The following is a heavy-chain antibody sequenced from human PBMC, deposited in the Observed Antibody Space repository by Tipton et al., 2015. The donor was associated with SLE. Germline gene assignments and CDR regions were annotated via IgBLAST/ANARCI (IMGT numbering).Heavy chain of an antibody. CDR2: INHSGST. Sequence: LRLSCAVYGGSFSGYYWSWIRQPPGKGLEWIGEINHSGSTNYNPSLKSRVTISVDTSKNQFSLKLSSVTAADTAVYYCASGSSSWYGGFDIWGQGTMVTVSS. V-gene: IGHV4-34*01. CDR3: ASGSSSWYGGFDI. CDR1: GGSFSGYY. D-gene: IGHD6-13*01. J-gene: IGHJ3*02.